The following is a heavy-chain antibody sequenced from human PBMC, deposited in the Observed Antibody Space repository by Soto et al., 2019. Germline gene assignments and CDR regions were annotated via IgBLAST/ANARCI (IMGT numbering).Heavy chain of an antibody. J-gene: IGHJ4*02. Sequence: SETLSLTCTVSGGSIGTYYWSWIRQPPGKGLEWIGYIYYRGNTDYNPSLKSRVTISLDTPKNQFSLKLSSVTAADTAVYYCARHPGYYDILTGYTTYYFDYWGQGILVTSPQ. CDR2: IYYRGNT. D-gene: IGHD3-9*01. CDR1: GGSIGTYY. CDR3: ARHPGYYDILTGYTTYYFDY. V-gene: IGHV4-59*08.